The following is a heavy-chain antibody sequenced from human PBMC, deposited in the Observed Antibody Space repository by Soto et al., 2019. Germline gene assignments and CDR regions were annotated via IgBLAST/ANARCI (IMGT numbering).Heavy chain of an antibody. Sequence: SETLSLTCTVSGGSISSGDYYWSWIRQPPGKGLEWIGYIYYSGSTYYNPSLKSRVTISVDTSKNQFSLKLSSVTAADTAVYYCARVGCSSTSCYEGGVWGQGTTVTVSS. D-gene: IGHD2-2*01. J-gene: IGHJ6*02. CDR1: GGSISSGDYY. V-gene: IGHV4-30-4*01. CDR3: ARVGCSSTSCYEGGV. CDR2: IYYSGST.